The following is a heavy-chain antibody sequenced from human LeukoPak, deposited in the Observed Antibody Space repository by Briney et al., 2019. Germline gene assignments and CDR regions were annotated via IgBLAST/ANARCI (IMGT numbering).Heavy chain of an antibody. V-gene: IGHV3-23*01. CDR2: ISGSGGST. CDR3: AKDLLYSYGS. Sequence: PGGSLRLSCASSGFTFSSYAMSWVRQAPGKGLEWVSAISGSGGSTYYADSVKGRFTISRDNSKNTLSLQMNSLRAEDTAVYYCAKDLLYSYGSWGQGTLVTVSS. J-gene: IGHJ4*02. D-gene: IGHD5-18*01. CDR1: GFTFSSYA.